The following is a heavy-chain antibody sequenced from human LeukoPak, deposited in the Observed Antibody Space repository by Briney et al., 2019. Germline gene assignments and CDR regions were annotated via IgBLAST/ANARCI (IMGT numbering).Heavy chain of an antibody. D-gene: IGHD6-19*01. CDR2: INHSGST. CDR1: GGSFSGYY. V-gene: IGHV4-34*01. J-gene: IGHJ5*02. CDR3: ASTSIPGIAVAGSSPNWFDP. Sequence: SETLSLTCAVYGGSFSGYYWSWIRQPPGKGLEWIGEINHSGSTNYNPCLKSRVTISVDTSKNQFSLKLSSVTAADTAVYYCASTSIPGIAVAGSSPNWFDPWGQGTLVTVSS.